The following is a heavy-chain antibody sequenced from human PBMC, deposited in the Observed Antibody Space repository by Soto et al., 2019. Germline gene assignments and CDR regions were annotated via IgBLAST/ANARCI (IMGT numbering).Heavy chain of an antibody. D-gene: IGHD6-13*01. Sequence: VGSLRLSCAASGFTFSSYSMNWVRQAPGKGLEWVSSITGSGKKIYYADSVKGRFTISRDNAKNSLYLQMNSLRVEDTAVYFCAREIGYSSTWPAYWGQGTLVTVSS. V-gene: IGHV3-21*06. CDR3: AREIGYSSTWPAY. CDR2: ITGSGKKI. J-gene: IGHJ4*02. CDR1: GFTFSSYS.